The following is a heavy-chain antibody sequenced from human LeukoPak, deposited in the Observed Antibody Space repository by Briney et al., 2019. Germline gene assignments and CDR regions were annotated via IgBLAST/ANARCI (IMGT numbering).Heavy chain of an antibody. J-gene: IGHJ4*02. CDR3: AKSPIAVATRFDY. CDR1: GFTFSSYA. V-gene: IGHV3-23*01. D-gene: IGHD6-19*01. CDR2: ISGSGGST. Sequence: GGSLRLSCAASGFTFSSYAMSWVPQAPGKGHERGLAISGSGGSTYYADSVKGRFTISRDNSKNTLYLQMNSLRAEDTAVYCCAKSPIAVATRFDYWGQGTLVTVSS.